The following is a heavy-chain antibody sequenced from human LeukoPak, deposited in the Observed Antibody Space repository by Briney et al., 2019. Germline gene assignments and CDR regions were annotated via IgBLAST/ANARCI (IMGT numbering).Heavy chain of an antibody. V-gene: IGHV3-21*01. D-gene: IGHD1-26*01. CDR2: ISSSSSYI. CDR1: GFTFSSSS. Sequence: GGSLRLFCAASGFTFSSSSMNWVRQAPGKGLEWVSSISSSSSYIYFADSVKGRFTISRDNAKSSVYLQMNSLRAEDTAVYYCARALASGSSAFDYWGQGTLVTVSS. J-gene: IGHJ4*02. CDR3: ARALASGSSAFDY.